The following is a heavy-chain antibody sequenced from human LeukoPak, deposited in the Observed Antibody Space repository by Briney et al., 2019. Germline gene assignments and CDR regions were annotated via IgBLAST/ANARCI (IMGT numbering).Heavy chain of an antibody. J-gene: IGHJ6*02. Sequence: SETLSLTCAVYGGSFSGYYWSWIRQPPGKGLEWIGEINHSGSTNYNPSLKSRCTISVDTSKNQFSLTLSSVTAADTAVYYCARGSGSWRPYYYYGMDVWGQGTTVTVSS. CDR3: ARGSGSWRPYYYYGMDV. D-gene: IGHD1-26*01. CDR1: GGSFSGYY. CDR2: INHSGST. V-gene: IGHV4-34*01.